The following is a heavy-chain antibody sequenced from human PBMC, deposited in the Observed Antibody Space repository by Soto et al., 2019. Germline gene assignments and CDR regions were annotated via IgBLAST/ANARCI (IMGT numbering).Heavy chain of an antibody. J-gene: IGHJ4*02. CDR3: AKNSAATIRVGYDY. CDR1: GFTFSSYP. V-gene: IGHV3-23*01. Sequence: EVQLLESGGGLAQPGGSLRLSCAASGFTFSSYPMSWVRQAPGQGLEWVSGIVAGGGIIYYADSVKGRFTISRDNSKNTLYLQMNSLRAEDTAVYYCAKNSAATIRVGYDYWGQVTLVTVSS. CDR2: IVAGGGII. D-gene: IGHD5-12*01.